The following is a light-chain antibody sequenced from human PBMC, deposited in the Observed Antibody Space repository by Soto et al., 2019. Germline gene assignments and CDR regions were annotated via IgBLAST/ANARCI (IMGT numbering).Light chain of an antibody. Sequence: QSVLTQPPSASGSPGQSVTISCTGTSSDVGGYNYVSWYQQHPGKAPKLMIYEVSKRPSGVPDRFSGSKSGNTASLTVSGLQAEDEADYYCSSYGGSKTVFGGGTQLTVL. CDR1: SSDVGGYNY. CDR2: EVS. CDR3: SSYGGSKTV. J-gene: IGLJ2*01. V-gene: IGLV2-8*01.